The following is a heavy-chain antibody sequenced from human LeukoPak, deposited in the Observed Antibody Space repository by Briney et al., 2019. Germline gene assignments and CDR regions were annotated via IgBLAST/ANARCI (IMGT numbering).Heavy chain of an antibody. CDR1: GFTFNTYI. CDR2: ISSSSNYI. CDR3: ARGHYYGMDV. V-gene: IGHV3-21*01. J-gene: IGHJ6*04. D-gene: IGHD3-10*01. Sequence: PGGSLRLSCAASGFTFNTYIMNWVRQAPGKGLEWVSSISSSSNYIYYADSVKGRFTISRDNAENSLYLQMNSLRAEDTAVYYCARGHYYGMDVWGKGTTVTISS.